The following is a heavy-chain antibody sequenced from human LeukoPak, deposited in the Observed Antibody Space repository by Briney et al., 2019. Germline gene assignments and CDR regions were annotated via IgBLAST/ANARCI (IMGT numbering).Heavy chain of an antibody. V-gene: IGHV3-30*02. D-gene: IGHD2-15*01. J-gene: IGHJ6*02. CDR2: IRYDGSNK. CDR1: GFTFSSYG. Sequence: GGSLRLSCAASGFTFSSYGMHWVRQAPGKGLEWVAFIRYDGSNKYYADSVKGRFTISRDNAKNSLYLQMNNLRAEDTAVYYCARDGSFGERTETMDVWGQGTTVTVSS. CDR3: ARDGSFGERTETMDV.